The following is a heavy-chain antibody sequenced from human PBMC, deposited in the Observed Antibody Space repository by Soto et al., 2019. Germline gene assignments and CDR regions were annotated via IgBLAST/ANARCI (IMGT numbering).Heavy chain of an antibody. CDR3: LNIPHY. Sequence: QVQLVQSGAAVKKTGSSVKISCKASGGTFSSYTITWVRQAPGQGLEWMGRIIPILGIANYAQKFQGRVTITADKSTGTAYIELSSLRSEDTAVYYCLNIPHYWGQVTLVTVSS. CDR1: GGTFSSYT. J-gene: IGHJ4*02. CDR2: IIPILGIA. V-gene: IGHV1-69*02.